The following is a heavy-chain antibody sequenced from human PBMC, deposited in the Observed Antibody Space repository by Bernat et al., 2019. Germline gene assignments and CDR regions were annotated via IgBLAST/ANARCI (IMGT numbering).Heavy chain of an antibody. CDR2: ISYDGSYK. J-gene: IGHJ4*02. V-gene: IGHV3-30-3*01. Sequence: QVQLVESGGGVVQPGRSLRLSCAASGFTFSSYAMHWVRQAPGKGLEWVAVISYDGSYKYYADSVKGRFTISRDNSKNTLYLQMNSLRAEDTAVYYCARAYYDILTSVDYWGQGTLVTVSS. D-gene: IGHD3-9*01. CDR3: ARAYYDILTSVDY. CDR1: GFTFSSYA.